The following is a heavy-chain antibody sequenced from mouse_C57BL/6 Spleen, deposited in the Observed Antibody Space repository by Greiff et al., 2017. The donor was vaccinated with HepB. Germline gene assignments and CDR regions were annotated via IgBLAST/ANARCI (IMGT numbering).Heavy chain of an antibody. CDR3: ARGILYYGSSPWYFDV. V-gene: IGHV1-18*01. CDR2: INPNNGGT. D-gene: IGHD1-1*01. Sequence: EVQLQQSGPELVKPGASVKIPCKASGYTFTDYNMDWVKQSHGKSLEWIGDINPNNGGTIYNQKFKGKATLTVDKSSSTAYMELRSLTSEDTAVYYCARGILYYGSSPWYFDVWGTGTTVTVSS. CDR1: GYTFTDYN. J-gene: IGHJ1*03.